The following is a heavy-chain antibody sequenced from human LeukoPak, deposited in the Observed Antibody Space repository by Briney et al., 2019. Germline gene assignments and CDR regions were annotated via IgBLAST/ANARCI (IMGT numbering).Heavy chain of an antibody. J-gene: IGHJ4*02. Sequence: SETLSLTCTVSGGSISSSSYYWGWIRQPPGKGLEWIGSIYYSGSTYHNSSLKSRVTISVDTSKNQFSLKLSSVTAADTAVYYCARDDSVATISYDYWGQGTLVTVSS. CDR3: ARDDSVATISYDY. D-gene: IGHD5-12*01. CDR2: IYYSGST. V-gene: IGHV4-39*07. CDR1: GGSISSSSYY.